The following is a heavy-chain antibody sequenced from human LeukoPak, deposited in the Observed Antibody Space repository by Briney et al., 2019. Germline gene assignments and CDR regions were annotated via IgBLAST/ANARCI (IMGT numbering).Heavy chain of an antibody. J-gene: IGHJ6*04. V-gene: IGHV3-74*01. CDR2: ISSDGSST. CDR3: ARGSTFMDV. CDR1: GFTFSSYS. D-gene: IGHD3-16*01. Sequence: GGSLRLSCAASGFTFSSYSMNWVRQAPGKGLEWVSRISSDGSSTTYADSVKGRFTISRDNAKNMVYLQMNSLRAEDTAVYYCARGSTFMDVWGKGTTVTVSS.